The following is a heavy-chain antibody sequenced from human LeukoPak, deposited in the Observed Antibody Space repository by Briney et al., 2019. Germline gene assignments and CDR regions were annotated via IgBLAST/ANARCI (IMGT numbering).Heavy chain of an antibody. D-gene: IGHD6-19*01. CDR3: ARAGYSSGWYYFDN. Sequence: WASVKVSCKASGGTFSSYAISWVRQAPGQGLEWMGGIITIFGTAKYAQKFQGRVTITADESTSTAYMELNSLRAEDTAVYYCARAGYSSGWYYFDNWGQGILVTVSS. CDR1: GGTFSSYA. J-gene: IGHJ4*02. V-gene: IGHV1-69*13. CDR2: IITIFGTA.